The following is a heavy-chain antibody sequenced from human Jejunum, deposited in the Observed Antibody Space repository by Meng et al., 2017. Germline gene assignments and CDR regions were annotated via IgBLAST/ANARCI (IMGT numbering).Heavy chain of an antibody. CDR1: GWPVRDSHG. V-gene: IGHV4-4*03. D-gene: IGHD5-12*01. CDR2: IYHTGST. J-gene: IGHJ5*02. Sequence: RGTRSLTCASVGWPVRDSHGGSCVRQPPGKGLELIGEIYHTGSTNYNPSLKSRVTMSLDKSKNQFFLDLTSVTAADTAVYYCARDLLGPAIAASGYFDPWGQGTLVTVSS. CDR3: ARDLLGPAIAASGYFDP.